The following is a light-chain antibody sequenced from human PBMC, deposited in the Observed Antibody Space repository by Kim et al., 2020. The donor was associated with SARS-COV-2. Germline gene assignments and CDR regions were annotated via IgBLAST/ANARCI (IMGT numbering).Light chain of an antibody. Sequence: DTQMTQFPSAMSASVGDRVTITCRASQDISNLLAWFQQKPGKVPERLIYAASNLQSGVPSRFSGSGSGTEFTLTISSLHPEDFGTYYCLQHDTYPPTFGQGTKV. CDR3: LQHDTYPPT. V-gene: IGKV1-17*03. J-gene: IGKJ1*01. CDR1: QDISNL. CDR2: AAS.